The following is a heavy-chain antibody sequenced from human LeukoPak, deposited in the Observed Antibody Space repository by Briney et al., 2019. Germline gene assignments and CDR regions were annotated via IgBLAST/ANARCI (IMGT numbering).Heavy chain of an antibody. CDR1: GYTFTGYY. CDR3: ARGLVRLGLAAAGTMNY. V-gene: IGHV1-2*02. J-gene: IGHJ4*02. CDR2: INPNSGGT. Sequence: ASVKVSCKASGYTFTGYYMHWVRQAPGQGLEWMGWINPNSGGTNYAQKFQGRVTMTRDTSISTAYMELSKLRSDDTAVYYCARGLVRLGLAAAGTMNYWGQGTLVTVSS. D-gene: IGHD6-13*01.